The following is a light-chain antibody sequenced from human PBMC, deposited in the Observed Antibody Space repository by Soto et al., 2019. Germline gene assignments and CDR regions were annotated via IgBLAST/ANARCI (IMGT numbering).Light chain of an antibody. J-gene: IGLJ2*01. CDR2: DVS. CDR1: SSDVGRYNH. V-gene: IGLV2-11*01. Sequence: QYALTQPRSVSGSPGQSVTISCTGTSSDVGRYNHVSWYQQHPGKAPKLMIYDVSKRPSVVPDRFSGSKSGNTASLTISGLQAEDEADYYCCSYAGSYTFVFGGGTKLTVL. CDR3: CSYAGSYTFV.